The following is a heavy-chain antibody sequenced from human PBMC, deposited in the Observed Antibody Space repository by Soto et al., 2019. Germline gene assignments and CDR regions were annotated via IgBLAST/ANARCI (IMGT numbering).Heavy chain of an antibody. Sequence: EVQLVESGGGLIQPGGSLRLSCAASGFTISSSYMSWVRQAPGKGLEWVSLIYGGGATYYADSVKGRFTISRDTSKNTLYFQMNNLRADDTAVYYCARGLGNGDYGDPGDYWGQGTLVTVSS. V-gene: IGHV3-53*01. CDR1: GFTISSSY. J-gene: IGHJ4*02. D-gene: IGHD4-17*01. CDR3: ARGLGNGDYGDPGDY. CDR2: IYGGGAT.